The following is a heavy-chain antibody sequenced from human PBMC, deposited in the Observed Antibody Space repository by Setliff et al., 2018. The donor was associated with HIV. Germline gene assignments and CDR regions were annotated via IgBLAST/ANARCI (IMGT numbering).Heavy chain of an antibody. J-gene: IGHJ3*01. CDR1: GYSFTSYG. Sequence: ASVKVSCKAFGYSFTSYGISWVRQAPGQGLEWMGWISTYNGNTNYAQKVQGRISITRDRSMSTAYMELSSLRSEDTGMYYCARSSRANEAFDVWGQGTMVTVSS. CDR2: ISTYNGNT. V-gene: IGHV1-18*01. CDR3: ARSSRANEAFDV.